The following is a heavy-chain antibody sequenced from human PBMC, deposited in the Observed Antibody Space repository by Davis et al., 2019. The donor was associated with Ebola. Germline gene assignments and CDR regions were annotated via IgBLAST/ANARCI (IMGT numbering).Heavy chain of an antibody. CDR2: IYYSGST. CDR3: ARDRRYCSGGSCYGGWFDP. CDR1: GGSISSYY. V-gene: IGHV4-59*01. J-gene: IGHJ5*02. Sequence: SETLSLTCTVSGGSISSYYWSWIRQPPGKGLEWIGYIYYSGSTNYNPSLKSRVTISVDTSKNQFSLKLSSVTAADTAVYYCARDRRYCSGGSCYGGWFDPWGQGTLVTASS. D-gene: IGHD2-15*01.